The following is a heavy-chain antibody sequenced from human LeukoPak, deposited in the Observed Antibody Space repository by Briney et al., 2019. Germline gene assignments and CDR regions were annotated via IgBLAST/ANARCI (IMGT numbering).Heavy chain of an antibody. J-gene: IGHJ4*02. V-gene: IGHV3-30*04. CDR1: GFTFSSYA. CDR2: ISYDGSNK. Sequence: GRSLRLFCSASGFTFSSYAMHWVRQAPGKGLEGVAVISYDGSNKYYADSVKGRFTISRDNSKNTLYLQMNSLRAEDTAVYYCARGCLRPFDYWGQGTLVTVSS. CDR3: ARGCLRPFDY. D-gene: IGHD5/OR15-5a*01.